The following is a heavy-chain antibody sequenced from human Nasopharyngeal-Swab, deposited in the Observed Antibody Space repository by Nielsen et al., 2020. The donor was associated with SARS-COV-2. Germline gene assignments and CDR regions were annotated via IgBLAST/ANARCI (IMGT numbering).Heavy chain of an antibody. CDR3: ARVGVGATGVSWNYFDY. Sequence: GGSLRLSCAASGFTFSSYGMHWVRQAPGKGLEWVAVIWYDGSNKYYADSVRGRFTISRDNSKNTLYLQMNSLRAEDTAVYYCARVGVGATGVSWNYFDYWGQGTLVTVSS. J-gene: IGHJ4*02. CDR1: GFTFSSYG. V-gene: IGHV3-33*01. CDR2: IWYDGSNK. D-gene: IGHD1-26*01.